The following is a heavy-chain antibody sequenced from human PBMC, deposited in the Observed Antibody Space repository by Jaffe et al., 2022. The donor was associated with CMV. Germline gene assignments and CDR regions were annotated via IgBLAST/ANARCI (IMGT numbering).Heavy chain of an antibody. J-gene: IGHJ6*03. V-gene: IGHV2-70*15. CDR3: ARIGEDRTFSRTMVRGVITTYYYYYMDV. D-gene: IGHD3-10*01. CDR2: IDWDDDK. Sequence: QVTLRESGPALVKPTQTLTLTCTFSGFSLSTSGMCVSWIRQPPGKALEWLARIDWDDDKYYSTSLKTRLTISKDTSKNQVVLTMTNMDPVDTATYYCARIGEDRTFSRTMVRGVITTYYYYYMDVWGKGTTVTVSS. CDR1: GFSLSTSGMC.